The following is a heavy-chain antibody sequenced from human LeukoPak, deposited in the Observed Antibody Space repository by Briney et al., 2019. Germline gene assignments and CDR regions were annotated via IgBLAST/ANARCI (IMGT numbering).Heavy chain of an antibody. D-gene: IGHD4-23*01. J-gene: IGHJ4*02. CDR2: ICYSGST. CDR3: ARLEAGVSFDY. Sequence: PSETLSLTCPVSGGSISSSSYYWGWIRQPPGKGLEWIGSICYSGSTYYNPSLKSRVTISVDTSKNQFSLKLSSVTAADTAVYYCARLEAGVSFDYWGQGTLVTVSS. V-gene: IGHV4-39*01. CDR1: GGSISSSSYY.